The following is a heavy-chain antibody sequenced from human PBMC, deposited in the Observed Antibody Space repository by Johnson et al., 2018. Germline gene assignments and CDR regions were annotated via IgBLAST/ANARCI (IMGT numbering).Heavy chain of an antibody. J-gene: IGHJ4*02. CDR3: ARGASGWGPSGEDEIDS. V-gene: IGHV3-30-3*01. D-gene: IGHD6-19*01. CDR1: GFSFDAYT. CDR2: MSYDVTDK. Sequence: QVQLVESGGGVVQPGRSXRLFCVASGFSFDAYTLHWVRQAPGEGLEWLAGMSYDVTDKNYADSVTGRFTISTDNSKNTLDLQMNSLSIEDTGVYYCARGASGWGPSGEDEIDSWGQGTLVTVSS.